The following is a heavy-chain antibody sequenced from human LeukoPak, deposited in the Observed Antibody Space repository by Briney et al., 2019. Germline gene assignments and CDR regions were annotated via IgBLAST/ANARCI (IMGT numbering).Heavy chain of an antibody. CDR2: IYHSGST. V-gene: IGHV4-30-2*01. CDR1: GGSIRSGGYS. Sequence: PSQTLSLTCAVSGGSIRSGGYSWSWIRQPPGKGLEWIGYIYHSGSTYYNPSLKSRVTISVDRSKNRFSLKLSSVTAADTAVYYCARGNSGSYYSLDYWGQGTLVTVSS. J-gene: IGHJ4*02. D-gene: IGHD3-10*01. CDR3: ARGNSGSYYSLDY.